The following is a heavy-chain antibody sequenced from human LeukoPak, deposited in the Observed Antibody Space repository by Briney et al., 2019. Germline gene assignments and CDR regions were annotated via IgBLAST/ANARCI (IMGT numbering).Heavy chain of an antibody. Sequence: SETLSLTCTVSGGYISSYYWSWIQQPPGKGLEWIGYIYYSGSTNYNPSLKSRVTISVDTSKNQFSLKLSSVTAADTAVYYCARVYVGTYYYDSSGFHYFDYWGQGTLVTVSS. J-gene: IGHJ4*02. CDR3: ARVYVGTYYYDSSGFHYFDY. CDR2: IYYSGST. V-gene: IGHV4-59*01. CDR1: GGYISSYY. D-gene: IGHD3-22*01.